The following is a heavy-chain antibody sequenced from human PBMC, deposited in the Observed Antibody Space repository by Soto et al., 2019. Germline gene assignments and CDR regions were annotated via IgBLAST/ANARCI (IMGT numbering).Heavy chain of an antibody. D-gene: IGHD1-1*01. Sequence: PSETLSLTCNVSCASLSGYYWSWIRQPPGKGLEWIGRIYATGSSDYNPSLKGRITISVDMSKKQFSLTLRSVTAADTAMYYCVRDGTKNLRDWFDPWGQGILVTVSS. CDR1: CASLSGYY. J-gene: IGHJ5*02. V-gene: IGHV4-4*07. CDR3: VRDGTKNLRDWFDP. CDR2: IYATGSS.